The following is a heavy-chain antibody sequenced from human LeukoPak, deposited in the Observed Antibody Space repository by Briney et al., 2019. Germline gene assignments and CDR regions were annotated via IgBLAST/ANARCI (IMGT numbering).Heavy chain of an antibody. Sequence: GGSLRLSCAASGFTFSGYGMHWVRQAPGKGLEWVAVIWYDGSNKYYADSVKGRFTISRDNSKNTLYLQMNSLRAEDTAVYYCARDGPPGLDGMDVWGQGTTVTVSS. CDR1: GFTFSGYG. CDR3: ARDGPPGLDGMDV. J-gene: IGHJ6*02. D-gene: IGHD3-9*01. V-gene: IGHV3-33*01. CDR2: IWYDGSNK.